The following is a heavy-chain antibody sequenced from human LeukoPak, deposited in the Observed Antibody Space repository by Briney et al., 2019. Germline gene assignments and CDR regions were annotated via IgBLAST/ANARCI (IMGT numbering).Heavy chain of an antibody. Sequence: SETLSLTCTVSGDSISSYYWSWIRQPPGKGLEWIGYIYYSGSTHYNPSLKSRVTISVDTSKNQFSLKLSSVTAADTAVYYCARSGYSNFDYWGQGTLVTVSS. CDR3: ARSGYSNFDY. CDR2: IYYSGST. V-gene: IGHV4-59*08. J-gene: IGHJ4*02. CDR1: GDSISSYY. D-gene: IGHD3-3*01.